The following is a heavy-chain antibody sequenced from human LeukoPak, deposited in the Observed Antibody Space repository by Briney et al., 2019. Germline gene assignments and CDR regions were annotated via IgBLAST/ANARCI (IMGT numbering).Heavy chain of an antibody. CDR1: GFTFSSYA. CDR3: ARDLSTADTYYYGMDV. D-gene: IGHD4-17*01. V-gene: IGHV3-66*01. Sequence: GRSLRLSCAASGFTFSSYAMHWVRQAPGKGLEWVSVIYSGGSTYYADSVKGRFTISRDNSKNTLYLQMNSLRAEDTAVYYCARDLSTADTYYYGMDVWGQGTTVTVSS. J-gene: IGHJ6*02. CDR2: IYSGGST.